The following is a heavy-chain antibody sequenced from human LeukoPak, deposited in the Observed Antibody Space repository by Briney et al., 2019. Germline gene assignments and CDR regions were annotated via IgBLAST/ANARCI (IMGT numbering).Heavy chain of an antibody. CDR3: ARHVWVAKGSSWYLGWFDP. Sequence: SETLSLTCTVSGGSISSSSYYWGWIRQPPGKGLEWIGSIYYSGSTYYNPSLKSRVTISVDTSKNQFSLKLSSVTAADTAVYYCARHVWVAKGSSWYLGWFDPWGQGTLVTVSS. CDR1: GGSISSSSYY. J-gene: IGHJ5*02. CDR2: IYYSGST. V-gene: IGHV4-39*01. D-gene: IGHD6-13*01.